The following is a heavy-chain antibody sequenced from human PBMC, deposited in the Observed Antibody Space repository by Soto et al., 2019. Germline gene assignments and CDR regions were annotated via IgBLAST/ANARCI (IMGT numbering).Heavy chain of an antibody. Sequence: QVQLVESGGGVVQPGRSLRLSCAASGFTFSSYGMHWVRQAPGKGLEWVAVIWSDGSNKYYADSVKGRFTISRDNSKKTLDLQMNSLRAGDTAVYYGAIDGSSSWGAWGQGTLVTVSS. CDR3: AIDGSSSWGA. D-gene: IGHD6-13*01. J-gene: IGHJ4*02. CDR2: IWSDGSNK. V-gene: IGHV3-33*01. CDR1: GFTFSSYG.